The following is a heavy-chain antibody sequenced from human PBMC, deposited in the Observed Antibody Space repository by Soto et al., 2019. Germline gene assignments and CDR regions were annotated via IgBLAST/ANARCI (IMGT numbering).Heavy chain of an antibody. CDR2: ISDDGSNK. J-gene: IGHJ5*02. Sequence: SLRLSCAASGFTFSSYGMHWVRQAPGKGLEWVAVISDDGSNKYYADSVKGRFTISRDNSKNTLYLQMNSLRAEDTAVYYCTRDASRDSSARGWFDPWGPGTLVTVSS. D-gene: IGHD6-13*01. CDR1: GFTFSSYG. CDR3: TRDASRDSSARGWFDP. V-gene: IGHV3-30*03.